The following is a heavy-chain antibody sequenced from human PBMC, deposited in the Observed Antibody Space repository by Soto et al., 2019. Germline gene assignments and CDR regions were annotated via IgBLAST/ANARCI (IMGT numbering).Heavy chain of an antibody. V-gene: IGHV3-30*03. D-gene: IGHD6-25*01. CDR1: GFTFSSYG. CDR3: ASPAYSSGTWFDP. J-gene: IGHJ5*02. CDR2: ISYDGSNK. Sequence: QVQLVESGGGMVQPGRSLRLSCAASGFTFSSYGMHWVRQAPGKGLEWVAVISYDGSNKYYADSVKGRFTISRDNSKNTLYLQMNSLRAEDTAVYYCASPAYSSGTWFDPWGQGTLVTVSS.